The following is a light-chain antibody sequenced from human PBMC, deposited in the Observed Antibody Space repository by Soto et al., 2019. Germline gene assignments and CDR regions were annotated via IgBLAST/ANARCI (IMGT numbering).Light chain of an antibody. V-gene: IGKV3-11*01. CDR2: DAS. CDR3: QHRCNWLA. Sequence: EIVLTQSPATLSLSPGERATLSCRASQSVSSDLAWYQQKPGQAPRLLIYDASNRATGIPARFSGSGSGTDFTLTITSLEPEDFAVYYCQHRCNWLAFGGGTKV. J-gene: IGKJ4*01. CDR1: QSVSSD.